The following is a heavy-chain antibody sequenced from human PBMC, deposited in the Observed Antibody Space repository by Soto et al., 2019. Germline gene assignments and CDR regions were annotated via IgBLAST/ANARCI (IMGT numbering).Heavy chain of an antibody. J-gene: IGHJ6*02. D-gene: IGHD4-17*01. Sequence: ASVKVSCKASGYRFTSYAMHWVRQAPGQRLEWMGWINAGNGNTKYSQKFQGRVTITRDTSASTAYMELSSLRSEDTAVYYCAREDYGDSYYYYYGMDVWGQGTTVTVSS. CDR1: GYRFTSYA. V-gene: IGHV1-3*01. CDR3: AREDYGDSYYYYYGMDV. CDR2: INAGNGNT.